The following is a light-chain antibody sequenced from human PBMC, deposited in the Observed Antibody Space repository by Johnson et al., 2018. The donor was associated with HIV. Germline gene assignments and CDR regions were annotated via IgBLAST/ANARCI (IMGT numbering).Light chain of an antibody. CDR2: ENS. CDR1: SSNIGSNY. V-gene: IGLV1-51*02. Sequence: QSVLTQPPSVSAAPGQKVTISCSGSSSNIGSNYVSWYQQLPGTAPKLLIYENSKRPSGIPDRFSGSKSGTSATLGITGLQTGDEADYYCGTWDSSLSAGVFGTGTKVTVL. CDR3: GTWDSSLSAGV. J-gene: IGLJ1*01.